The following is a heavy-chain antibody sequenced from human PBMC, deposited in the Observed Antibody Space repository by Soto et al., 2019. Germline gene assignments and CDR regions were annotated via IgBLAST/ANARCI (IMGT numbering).Heavy chain of an antibody. Sequence: QITLKESGPTLMKPTQTLTLTCSFSGFSLSTSGAAVGWVRQPPGKALDWLALIYWDDDKRYSPSLKSRVTIPQNTSKNQVVLTMTNMSPVDTATYYCSHASFFRGAHFDYWGPGTLVTVSS. CDR2: IYWDDDK. CDR3: SHASFFRGAHFDY. CDR1: GFSLSTSGAA. D-gene: IGHD3-10*01. J-gene: IGHJ4*02. V-gene: IGHV2-5*02.